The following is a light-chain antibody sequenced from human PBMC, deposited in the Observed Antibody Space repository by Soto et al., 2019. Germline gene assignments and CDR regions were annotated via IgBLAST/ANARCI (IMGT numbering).Light chain of an antibody. CDR1: SSDVGDYSY. Sequence: QSALTQPRSVSGSPGQSVTISCTGTSSDVGDYSYVSWYQQHPGKAPKLMIYDVSKRPSGVPDRFSGSKSGNTASLIISGLQAEDEADYYCCSYAGGYSFVFGTGTKLTVL. V-gene: IGLV2-11*01. J-gene: IGLJ1*01. CDR2: DVS. CDR3: CSYAGGYSFV.